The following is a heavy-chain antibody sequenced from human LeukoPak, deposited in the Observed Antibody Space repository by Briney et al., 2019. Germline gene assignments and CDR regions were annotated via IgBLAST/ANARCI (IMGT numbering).Heavy chain of an antibody. D-gene: IGHD3-10*01. CDR3: AKYTSGASYRGLDQ. Sequence: GESLRLSCGASGLTASGYGMSWVRPAPGKGLEWVSTIIGSAVNTYYADSVKGRFTISRDDSKNTVYLQMNSLRAEDTAVYSCAKYTSGASYRGLDQWGQGTLVTVSS. V-gene: IGHV3-23*01. CDR1: GLTASGYG. CDR2: IIGSAVNT. J-gene: IGHJ4*02.